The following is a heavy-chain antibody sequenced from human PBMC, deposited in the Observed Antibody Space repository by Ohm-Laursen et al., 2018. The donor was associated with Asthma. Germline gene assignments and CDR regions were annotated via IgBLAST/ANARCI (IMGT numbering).Heavy chain of an antibody. CDR1: GGSVSGYY. D-gene: IGHD1-1*01. CDR3: ARLDWTLSVFDY. Sequence: TLSLTCAVSGGSVSGYYWSWIRQPPGRGLEWIAYMHSSGGANYNPSLQSRVTLSADTSKNRVSLRLSFVPAADTALYFCARLDWTLSVFDYWGQGALVTVAS. CDR2: MHSSGGA. V-gene: IGHV4-59*02. J-gene: IGHJ4*02.